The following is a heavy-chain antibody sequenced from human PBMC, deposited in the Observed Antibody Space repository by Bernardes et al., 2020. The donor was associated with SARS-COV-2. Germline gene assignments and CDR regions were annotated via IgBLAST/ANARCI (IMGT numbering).Heavy chain of an antibody. Sequence: SESLSLTCTVSGGSISSWYWSWIRQPAGRGLEWIGRFYPSGNTNYNPSLKSRVTMSGDTYKNQFSMKLSSVTAADTAVYYCATGDHAHDYWGQGTLVTVSS. J-gene: IGHJ4*02. V-gene: IGHV4-4*07. CDR2: FYPSGNT. CDR3: ATGDHAHDY. CDR1: GGSISSWY.